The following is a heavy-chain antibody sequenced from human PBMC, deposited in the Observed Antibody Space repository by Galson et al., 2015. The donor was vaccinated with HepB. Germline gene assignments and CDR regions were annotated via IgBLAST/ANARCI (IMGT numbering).Heavy chain of an antibody. CDR1: GFTFSAFA. D-gene: IGHD2-21*02. V-gene: IGHV3-30*04. J-gene: IGHJ4*01. Sequence: SLRLSCAASGFTFSAFAMHWVRQAPGKGLEWVAFISYDGSNKYYADSVKGRFTISRDNSKNTLYLQMNSLRPEDTAVYYCARGQDGGDFASLSPFGYWGHETLVSVSS. CDR3: ARGQDGGDFASLSPFGY. CDR2: ISYDGSNK.